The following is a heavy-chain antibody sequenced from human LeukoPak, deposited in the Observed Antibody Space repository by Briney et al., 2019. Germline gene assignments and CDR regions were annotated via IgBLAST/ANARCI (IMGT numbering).Heavy chain of an antibody. CDR2: IYSGGST. D-gene: IGHD3-10*01. Sequence: GGSLRLSCAASGFTVSSKYMSWVRQAPGKGLEWVSVIYSGGSTYDADSVKGRFTISRDNSKNTLYLQMNRLRAEDTAVYYCARSLMVRGGTYYLDYWGQGTLVTVSS. CDR3: ARSLMVRGGTYYLDY. V-gene: IGHV3-66*01. CDR1: GFTVSSKY. J-gene: IGHJ4*02.